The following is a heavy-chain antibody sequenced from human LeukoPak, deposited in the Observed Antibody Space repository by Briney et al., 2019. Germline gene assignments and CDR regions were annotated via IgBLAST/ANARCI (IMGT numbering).Heavy chain of an antibody. CDR1: GFTVSSNY. CDR2: IYSGGST. CDR3: AKAINIYDSGPSGY. Sequence: GGSLRLSCAASGFTVSSNYMTWVRQAPGKGLEWVSVIYSGGSTYYADSVKGRFTISRDNSKNTLYLQMNSLRAEDTAVYYCAKAINIYDSGPSGYWGQGTLVTVSS. J-gene: IGHJ4*02. D-gene: IGHD3-10*01. V-gene: IGHV3-53*01.